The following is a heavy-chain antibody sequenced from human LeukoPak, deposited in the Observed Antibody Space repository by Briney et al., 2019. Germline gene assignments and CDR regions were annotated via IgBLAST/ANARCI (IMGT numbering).Heavy chain of an antibody. CDR2: IKQDGSEK. D-gene: IGHD3-10*01. Sequence: VGSLRLSCAASGFTFSSYWMSWVRRAPGKGLEWVANIKQDGSEKYYVDSVKGRFTISRDNAKNSLYLQMNSLRAEDTAVYYCASSSGSYNNGAIGYWGQGTLVTVSS. CDR1: GFTFSSYW. CDR3: ASSSGSYNNGAIGY. J-gene: IGHJ4*02. V-gene: IGHV3-7*01.